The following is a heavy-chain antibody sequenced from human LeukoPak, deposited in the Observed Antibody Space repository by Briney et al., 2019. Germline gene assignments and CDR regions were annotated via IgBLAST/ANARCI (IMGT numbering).Heavy chain of an antibody. CDR3: ERDLSAFDY. J-gene: IGHJ4*02. CDR2: IYSGGNT. V-gene: IGHV3-66*01. D-gene: IGHD2/OR15-2a*01. Sequence: XXAXGKGLEWISVIYSGGNTYYADSVKGRFTISRANSKNTLYLQMNSQRAEDTAVYYCERDLSAFDYWGQETLVTVSS.